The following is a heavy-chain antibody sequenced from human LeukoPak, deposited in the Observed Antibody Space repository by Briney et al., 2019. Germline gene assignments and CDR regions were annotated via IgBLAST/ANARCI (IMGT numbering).Heavy chain of an antibody. CDR3: ATLDYGGNSGRGDY. CDR2: ISSSSSYI. Sequence: GGSLRLSCAASGFTFSSYTMNWVRQAPGKGLEWVSSISSSSSYIYYADSVKGRFTISRDNAKNSLYLQMNSLRAEDTAVYYCATLDYGGNSGRGDYWGQGTLVTASS. J-gene: IGHJ4*02. D-gene: IGHD4-23*01. CDR1: GFTFSSYT. V-gene: IGHV3-21*01.